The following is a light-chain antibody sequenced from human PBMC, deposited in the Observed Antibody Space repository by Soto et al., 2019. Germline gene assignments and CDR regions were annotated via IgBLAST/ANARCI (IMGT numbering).Light chain of an antibody. V-gene: IGKV1-33*01. CDR1: QDISNY. J-gene: IGKJ5*01. CDR2: DAS. CDR3: QQHTISMYT. Sequence: DIQMTQSPSSLSSPAGDRVTITCQASQDISNYLNWYQQKPGNAPKLLIYDASNLETGVPSRFSGGGSATDFTLTINRLEPEDSAVYYCQQHTISMYTFGQGTRREIK.